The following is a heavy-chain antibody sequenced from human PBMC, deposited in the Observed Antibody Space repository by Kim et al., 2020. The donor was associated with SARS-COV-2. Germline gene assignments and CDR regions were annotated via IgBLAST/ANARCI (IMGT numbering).Heavy chain of an antibody. D-gene: IGHD1-26*01. Sequence: SETLSLTCIVSGGSISGHYWSWIRQPPGKELEWIGYIYYSGSTNYNPSLKSRLTISVDTSKNQFSLNLGSVTAADTAVYYCARQSHNTNTWEVFDHWGQGTLVTVSS. CDR1: GGSISGHY. CDR3: ARQSHNTNTWEVFDH. CDR2: IYYSGST. J-gene: IGHJ4*02. V-gene: IGHV4-59*11.